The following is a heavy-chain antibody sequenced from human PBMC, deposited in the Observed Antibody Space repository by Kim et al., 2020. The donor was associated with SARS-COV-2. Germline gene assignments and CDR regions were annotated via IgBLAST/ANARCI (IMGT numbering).Heavy chain of an antibody. V-gene: IGHV3-15*01. CDR1: GFTFSDAW. CDR2: IKSKTNGETT. CDR3: STYSGYSSSWYFHYYYYMDV. D-gene: IGHD6-13*01. J-gene: IGHJ6*03. Sequence: GGSLRLSCAASGFTFSDAWMSWVRQAPGKGLEWIGRIKSKTNGETTDYAAPVKGRFTISRDDSRNTLYLQMNSLKTEDTAVYYFSTYSGYSSSWYFHYYYYMDVWSKGTSVTVSS.